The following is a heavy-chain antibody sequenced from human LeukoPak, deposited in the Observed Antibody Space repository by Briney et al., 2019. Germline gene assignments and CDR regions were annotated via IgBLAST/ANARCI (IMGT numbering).Heavy chain of an antibody. CDR2: IYYSGST. CDR1: GCSISSSSYN. Sequence: SETQSLTCTVSGCSISSSSYNWGWIPQPPGQGLEWIVSIYYSGSTYYNPSLKSRVTISVDTSKNQFPLKLSSLTAADTAVYYCARHLYDIRRLVRWFDPWGQGTLVTVSS. CDR3: ARHLYDIRRLVRWFDP. J-gene: IGHJ5*02. V-gene: IGHV4-39*01. D-gene: IGHD3-9*01.